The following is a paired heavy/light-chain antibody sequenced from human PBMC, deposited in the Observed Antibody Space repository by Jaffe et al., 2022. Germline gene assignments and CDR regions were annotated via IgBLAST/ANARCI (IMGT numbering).Heavy chain of an antibody. D-gene: IGHD2-8*01. J-gene: IGHJ4*02. V-gene: IGHV3-23*01. CDR3: AKDWRGGYCTDDYCRYFDY. CDR2: ISATGDTT. Sequence: EVQLLESGGDLVQPGGSLRLSCVVSGFIFRNYAMTWVRQAPGKGLEWVSGISATGDTTYYADSVKGRFIISRDNSKNTLSLQMDSLRAEDTAVYYCAKDWRGGYCTDDYCRYFDYWGQGTLVTVSS. CDR1: GFIFRNYA.
Light chain of an antibody. V-gene: IGLV7-46*01. CDR3: LLSYRGRSWV. J-gene: IGLJ3*02. CDR1: TGTVTSDHY. Sequence: QAVVTQEPSLTVSPGGTVTLTCGSSTGTVTSDHYPYWFQQRPGQAPRTLIYDTNKKHSWTPARFSGSLLGGKAALTLSGAQPEDEADYYCLLSYRGRSWVFGGGTKVTVL. CDR2: DTN.